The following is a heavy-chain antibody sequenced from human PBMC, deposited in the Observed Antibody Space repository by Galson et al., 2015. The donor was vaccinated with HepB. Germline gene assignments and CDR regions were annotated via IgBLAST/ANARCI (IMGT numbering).Heavy chain of an antibody. J-gene: IGHJ4*02. D-gene: IGHD2-2*01. CDR3: ARPYSGYCSSTSCFYDY. V-gene: IGHV5-10-1*01. CDR2: IDPSDSYT. Sequence: QSGAEVKKPGESLRISCKGSGYSFTSYWISWVRQMPGKGLEWMGRIDPSDSYTNYSPSFQGHVTISADKSISTAYLQWSSLKASDTAMYYCARPYSGYCSSTSCFYDYWGQGTLVTVSS. CDR1: GYSFTSYW.